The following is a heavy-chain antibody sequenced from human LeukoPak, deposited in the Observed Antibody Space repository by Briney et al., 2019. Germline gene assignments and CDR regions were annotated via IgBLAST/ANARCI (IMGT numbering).Heavy chain of an antibody. CDR1: GGSFSGYY. D-gene: IGHD3/OR15-3a*01. Sequence: PSETLSLTCAVYGGSFSGYYWSWIPQPPGKGLEWIGEINHSGSTNYNPSLKSRVTISVDTSKNQFSLKLSSVTAADTAVYYCAIRTGYYGNYYYYGMDVWGEGTTVTVSS. J-gene: IGHJ6*04. CDR3: AIRTGYYGNYYYYGMDV. CDR2: INHSGST. V-gene: IGHV4-34*01.